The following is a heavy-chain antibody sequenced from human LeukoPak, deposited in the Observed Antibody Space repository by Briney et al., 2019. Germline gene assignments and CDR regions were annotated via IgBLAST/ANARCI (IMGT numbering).Heavy chain of an antibody. Sequence: GGSLRLSCAASGFIFSDYAMNWVRQAPGKRLEWISYISSSGNTIYYADSVKGRFIISRDNAKRSLSLHMNNLRAEDTAVYYCARDLTAAGYYNWFDPWGQGTLVTVSS. CDR3: ARDLTAAGYYNWFDP. V-gene: IGHV3-48*01. D-gene: IGHD6-13*01. CDR2: ISSSGNTI. CDR1: GFIFSDYA. J-gene: IGHJ5*02.